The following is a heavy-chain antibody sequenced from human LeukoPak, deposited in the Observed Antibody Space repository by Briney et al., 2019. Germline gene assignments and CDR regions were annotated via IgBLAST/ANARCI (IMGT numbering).Heavy chain of an antibody. D-gene: IGHD6-13*01. V-gene: IGHV3-64*01. Sequence: GGSLGLSCAASGFTFSSYAMHWVRQAPGKGPEYVSAISSNGGSTYYANSVKGRFTISRDNAKNSLYLQMDSLRAEDTALYYCARDEHHLVQGYYFDYWGQGTLVTVSS. CDR2: ISSNGGST. J-gene: IGHJ4*02. CDR3: ARDEHHLVQGYYFDY. CDR1: GFTFSSYA.